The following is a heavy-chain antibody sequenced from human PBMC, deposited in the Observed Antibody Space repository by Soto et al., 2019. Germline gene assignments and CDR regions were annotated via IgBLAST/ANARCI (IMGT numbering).Heavy chain of an antibody. D-gene: IGHD1-1*01. CDR2: INPNSGGT. J-gene: IGHJ6*02. Sequence: QVQLVQSGAEVKKPGASVKVSCTASGYTFTGYYMHWVRQAPGQGLEWMGWINPNSGGTNYAQKFQGWVTMTRDTSISTAYMELSRMRSDDTAVYYWARDAPSFGRAGTTHDYYGMGVWGQGTTVTVSS. CDR1: GYTFTGYY. V-gene: IGHV1-2*04. CDR3: ARDAPSFGRAGTTHDYYGMGV.